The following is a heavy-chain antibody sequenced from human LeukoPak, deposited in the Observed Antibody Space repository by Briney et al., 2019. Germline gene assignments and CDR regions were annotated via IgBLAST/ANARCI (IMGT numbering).Heavy chain of an antibody. Sequence: ASVKVSCKASGYTFTGYYMHWVRQAPGXXXXXMGWINPNSGGTNYAQKFQGRVTMARDTSISTAYMELSRLRSDDTAVYYCASRSGWYAPFDYWGQGTLVTVSP. D-gene: IGHD6-19*01. J-gene: IGHJ4*02. CDR2: INPNSGGT. V-gene: IGHV1-2*02. CDR1: GYTFTGYY. CDR3: ASRSGWYAPFDY.